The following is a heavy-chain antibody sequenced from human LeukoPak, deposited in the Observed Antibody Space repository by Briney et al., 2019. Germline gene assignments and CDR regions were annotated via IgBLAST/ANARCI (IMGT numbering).Heavy chain of an antibody. CDR1: GESFSGYY. V-gene: IGHV4-34*01. CDR3: AREDIVVVPAAIRGFDWFDP. Sequence: PSETLSLTCAVYGESFSGYYWSWIRQPPGKGLEWIGEINHSGSTNYNPSLKSRVTISVDTSKNQFSLKLSSVTAADTAVYYCAREDIVVVPAAIRGFDWFDPWGQGTLVTVSS. CDR2: INHSGST. J-gene: IGHJ5*02. D-gene: IGHD2-2*01.